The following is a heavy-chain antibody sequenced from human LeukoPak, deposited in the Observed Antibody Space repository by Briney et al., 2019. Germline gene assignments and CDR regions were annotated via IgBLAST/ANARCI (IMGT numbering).Heavy chain of an antibody. Sequence: SETLSLTCTVSGGSISSYYWSWIRQPAGKGLEWIGRIYTSGSTNYNPSLKSRVTMSVDTSKNQFSLKLSSVTAADTAVYYCARDLVVPAARHWFDPWGQGTLVTVSS. V-gene: IGHV4-4*07. CDR2: IYTSGST. CDR1: GGSISSYY. J-gene: IGHJ5*02. D-gene: IGHD2-2*01. CDR3: ARDLVVPAARHWFDP.